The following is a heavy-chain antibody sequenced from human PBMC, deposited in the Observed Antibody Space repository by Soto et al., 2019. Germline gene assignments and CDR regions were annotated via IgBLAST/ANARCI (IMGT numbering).Heavy chain of an antibody. V-gene: IGHV4-34*01. CDR3: ARGPLMTDYYNSASRDSGYFDF. D-gene: IGHD3-10*01. CDR1: GGAFSGYY. Sequence: SETLSLTCAASGGAFSGYYWHWIRQRPGKGLEWLGEISRSGSATYNPYFKGRVTMSVDTSKNQISRNVTSGTAADTALYYCARGPLMTDYYNSASRDSGYFDFWGQGTLVIVSS. CDR2: ISRSGSA. J-gene: IGHJ4*03.